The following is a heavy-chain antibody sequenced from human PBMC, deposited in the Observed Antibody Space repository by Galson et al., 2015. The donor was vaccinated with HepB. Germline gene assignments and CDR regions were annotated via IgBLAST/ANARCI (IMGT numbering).Heavy chain of an antibody. Sequence: SLRLSCAASGFTFSSYAMSWVRQAPGKGLEWVSAISGSGGSTYYADSVKGRFTISRDNSKNTLYLQMNSLRAEDTAVYYCAKAQGRDYYYYYGMDVWGQGTTVTVSS. D-gene: IGHD3-10*01. J-gene: IGHJ6*02. CDR1: GFTFSSYA. CDR3: AKAQGRDYYYYYGMDV. V-gene: IGHV3-23*01. CDR2: ISGSGGST.